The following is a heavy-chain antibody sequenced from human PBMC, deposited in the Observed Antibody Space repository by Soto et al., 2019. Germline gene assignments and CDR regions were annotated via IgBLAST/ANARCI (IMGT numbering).Heavy chain of an antibody. Sequence: QGQLVQSGAEVKKPGASVKVSCKASGYTFTRYGTSWVRQAPGQGLERMGWISGYNGDTDYAQKCQGRVTMTIDTSTLTTYMELRSLTSDDTAVYYCAKTGHPPYYYYGMDVWGQGTTVTVSS. D-gene: IGHD7-27*01. CDR3: AKTGHPPYYYYGMDV. CDR2: ISGYNGDT. V-gene: IGHV1-18*01. J-gene: IGHJ6*02. CDR1: GYTFTRYG.